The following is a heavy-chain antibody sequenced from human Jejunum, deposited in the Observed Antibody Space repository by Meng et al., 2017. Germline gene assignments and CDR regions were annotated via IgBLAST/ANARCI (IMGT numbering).Heavy chain of an antibody. D-gene: IGHD5-24*01. CDR3: ARELQKSAYNQYYFDN. J-gene: IGHJ4*02. CDR2: IHTSGST. Sequence: QGQLRESGPGLVQPSRTLSLPCSFSGDSLTSGNYFWSWTRQPAGRGLEWVGRIHTSGSTNYNPSLMNRVTISLDTSRNQFSLKMYSVTAADTAVFYCARELQKSAYNQYYFDNWGQGTLVTVSS. CDR1: GDSLTSGNYF. V-gene: IGHV4-61*02.